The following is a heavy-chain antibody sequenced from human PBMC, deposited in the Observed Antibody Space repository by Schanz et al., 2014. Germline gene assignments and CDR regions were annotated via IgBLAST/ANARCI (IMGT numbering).Heavy chain of an antibody. V-gene: IGHV3-7*01. D-gene: IGHD2-2*01. CDR1: RLTFGNYW. J-gene: IGHJ4*02. CDR3: AKEKGDCSSTSCSYYFDY. CDR2: INQDGSQK. Sequence: EVQLVESGGGLVQPGGSLRLSCATSRLTFGNYWMSWVRQAPGKGLEWVANINQDGSQKYYVGSVKGRFTISRDNAKDSLYLQMTSLRAEDTAVYYCAKEKGDCSSTSCSYYFDYWGQGTLVTVSS.